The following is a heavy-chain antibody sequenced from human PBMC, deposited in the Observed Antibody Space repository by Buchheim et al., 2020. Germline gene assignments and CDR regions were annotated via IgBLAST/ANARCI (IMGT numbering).Heavy chain of an antibody. J-gene: IGHJ6*02. CDR2: IYYSGST. Sequence: QVQLQESGPGLVKPSETLSLTCTVSGGSISSYYWSWIRQPPGKGLEWIGYIYYSGSTNYNPSLQSRVTISVDTSKNQFSLKLSSVTAADTAVYYCARVRGIAAAGVFNYGMDVWGQGTT. D-gene: IGHD6-13*01. CDR3: ARVRGIAAAGVFNYGMDV. V-gene: IGHV4-59*01. CDR1: GGSISSYY.